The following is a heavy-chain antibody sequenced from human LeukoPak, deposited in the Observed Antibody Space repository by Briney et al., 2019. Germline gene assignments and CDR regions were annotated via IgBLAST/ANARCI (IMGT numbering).Heavy chain of an antibody. CDR1: GYTFTGYY. CDR2: INPNSGGT. D-gene: IGHD3-3*01. V-gene: IGHV1-2*02. Sequence: ASVKVSCKASGYTFTGYYMHWVRQAPGQGLEWMGWINPNSGGTNYAQKFQGRVTMTRDTSISTAYMELSRLRSDDTAVYYCARVVTNTIFGADEDNWFDPWGQGTLVTVSS. J-gene: IGHJ5*02. CDR3: ARVVTNTIFGADEDNWFDP.